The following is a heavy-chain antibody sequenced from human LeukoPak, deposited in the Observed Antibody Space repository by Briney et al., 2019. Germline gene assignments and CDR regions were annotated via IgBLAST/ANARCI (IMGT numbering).Heavy chain of an antibody. J-gene: IGHJ1*01. Sequence: ASVKVSCKVSGYTLTELSMHWVRQAPGKGLEWMGGFDPEDGETIYAQKFQGRVTMTEDTSTDTAYMELGSLRSEDTAVYYCATTYYYGSGSYYGARGEYFQHWGQGTLVTVSS. CDR1: GYTLTELS. D-gene: IGHD3-10*01. CDR3: ATTYYYGSGSYYGARGEYFQH. CDR2: FDPEDGET. V-gene: IGHV1-24*01.